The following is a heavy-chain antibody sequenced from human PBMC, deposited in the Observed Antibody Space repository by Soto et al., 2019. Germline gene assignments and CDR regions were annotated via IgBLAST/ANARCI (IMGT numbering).Heavy chain of an antibody. J-gene: IGHJ5*02. D-gene: IGHD1-1*01. CDR2: INHSGST. V-gene: IGHV4-34*01. CDR3: ARFRNLTTFAP. CDR1: GGYFSGYY. Sequence: QVQLQQWGAGLLNPSETLSLTFAVYGGYFSGYYWGWIRQQPGKGLEWLVEINHSGSTNYNPSLKRRVIISVYTAKNPFSLKLSSVTAADTDVYSCARFRNLTTFAPWGQGTLVTVSS.